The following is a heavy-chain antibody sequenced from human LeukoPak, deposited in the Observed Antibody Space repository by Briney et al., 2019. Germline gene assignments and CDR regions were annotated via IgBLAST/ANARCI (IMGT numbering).Heavy chain of an antibody. Sequence: PGGSLRLSCAASGFTFSSYAMSWVRQPPGKGLEWIGEIYHSGSTNYNPSLKSRVTISVDKSKNQFSLKLSSVTAADTAVYYCARDGLSPAWFGPIRHYYYGMDVWGQGTTVTVSS. V-gene: IGHV4-4*02. CDR2: IYHSGST. D-gene: IGHD3-10*01. J-gene: IGHJ6*02. CDR1: GFTFSSYAM. CDR3: ARDGLSPAWFGPIRHYYYGMDV.